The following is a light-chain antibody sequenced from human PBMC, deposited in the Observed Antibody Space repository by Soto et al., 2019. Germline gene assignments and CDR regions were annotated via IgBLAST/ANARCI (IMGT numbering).Light chain of an antibody. CDR2: GAS. J-gene: IGKJ1*01. Sequence: EIVLTQSPGTLSLSPGERATLSCRASQSVSSSYLAWYQQKPGQAPRLLIYGASSRATDIPDRFSGSGSGTDFTLTISRLEPEDFAGYYCQQYGSSLTWTFGQGTKVEIK. CDR3: QQYGSSLTWT. V-gene: IGKV3-20*01. CDR1: QSVSSSY.